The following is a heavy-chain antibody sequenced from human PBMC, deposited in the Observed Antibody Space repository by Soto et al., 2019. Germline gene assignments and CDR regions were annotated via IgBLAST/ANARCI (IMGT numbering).Heavy chain of an antibody. J-gene: IGHJ4*02. V-gene: IGHV4-30-2*01. D-gene: IGHD4-17*01. CDR2: IYHSGST. Sequence: PSETLSLSCAVSSGSLSRGGYSWSWIRLPPGKGLEWIGYIYHSGSTYYNPSLKSRVTISVDRSKKQFSLKLSSVTAADTAVYYCARTPGYSDLYCFDYWGQGTLVTVSS. CDR1: SGSLSRGGYS. CDR3: ARTPGYSDLYCFDY.